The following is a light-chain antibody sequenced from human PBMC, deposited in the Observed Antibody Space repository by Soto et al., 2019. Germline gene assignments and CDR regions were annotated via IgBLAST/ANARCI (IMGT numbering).Light chain of an antibody. CDR2: DAS. CDR1: QTVRNNY. Sequence: EFVLTQSPGTLSLSPGERATLSCRASQTVRNNYLAWYQQKPGQAPRLLIYDASSRATGIPDRFSGGGSGTDFTLTISRLEPDDFATYYCQQYNSYPLTFGGGTKVGIK. CDR3: QQYNSYPLT. J-gene: IGKJ4*01. V-gene: IGKV3-20*01.